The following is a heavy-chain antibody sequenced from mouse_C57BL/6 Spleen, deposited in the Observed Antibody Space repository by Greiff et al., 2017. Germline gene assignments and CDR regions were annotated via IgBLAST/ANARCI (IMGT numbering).Heavy chain of an antibody. D-gene: IGHD1-1*01. CDR3: ARDWDYDGSSLDY. Sequence: EVKLVESGGGLVKPGGSLKLSCAASGFTFSSYAMSWVRQTPEKRLEWVATISDGGSYTYYPDNVKGRFTISRDNAKNNLYLQMSHLKSEDTAMYYCARDWDYDGSSLDYWGQGTTLTVAS. CDR2: ISDGGSYT. CDR1: GFTFSSYA. V-gene: IGHV5-4*01. J-gene: IGHJ2*01.